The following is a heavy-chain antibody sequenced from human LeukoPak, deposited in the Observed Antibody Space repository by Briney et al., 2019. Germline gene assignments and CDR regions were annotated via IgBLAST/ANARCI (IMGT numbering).Heavy chain of an antibody. CDR3: ARAQRRILRTMVY. Sequence: PSETLSLTCTVSGGSISSGGYYWSWIRQPPGKGLEWIGEINHSGSTNYNPSLKSRVTISVDTSKNQFSLKLSSVTAADTAVYYCARAQRRILRTMVYWGQGTLVTVSS. CDR1: GGSISSGGYY. CDR2: INHSGST. D-gene: IGHD3-10*01. V-gene: IGHV4-39*07. J-gene: IGHJ4*02.